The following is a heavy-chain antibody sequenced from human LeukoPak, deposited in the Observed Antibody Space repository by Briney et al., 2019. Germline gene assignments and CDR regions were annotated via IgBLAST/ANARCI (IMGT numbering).Heavy chain of an antibody. D-gene: IGHD6-19*01. Sequence: SETLSLTCTVSGGSISSGTYYWSWIRQPAGKGLEWIGRIYTSGSTNYNPSLKSRVTISLDPSKNQFPLKLSSVTAADTAVYYCARDGSGWLNWFDPWGQGTLVTVSS. CDR2: IYTSGST. V-gene: IGHV4-61*02. CDR3: ARDGSGWLNWFDP. J-gene: IGHJ5*02. CDR1: GGSISSGTYY.